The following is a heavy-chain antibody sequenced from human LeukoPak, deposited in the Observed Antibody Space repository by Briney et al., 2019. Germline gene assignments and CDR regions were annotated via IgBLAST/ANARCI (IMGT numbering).Heavy chain of an antibody. CDR2: IRFDGNNN. Sequence: GGSLRLSCAASGFTFSSYGMHWVRQAPGKGLEWVAFIRFDGNNNFYADSVKGRFTISRDNSKNSLYLQVSSLRAEDTAVYYCAKDRTMAPSWGFDYWGQGTLVTVSS. V-gene: IGHV3-30*02. D-gene: IGHD1-1*01. J-gene: IGHJ4*02. CDR1: GFTFSSYG. CDR3: AKDRTMAPSWGFDY.